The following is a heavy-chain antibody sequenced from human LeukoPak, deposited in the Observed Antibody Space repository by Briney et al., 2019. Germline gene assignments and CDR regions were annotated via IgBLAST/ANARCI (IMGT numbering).Heavy chain of an antibody. CDR2: IYYSGST. J-gene: IGHJ5*02. CDR3: ARDNDGVHGYSVYDSERGNWFDP. V-gene: IGHV4-59*01. D-gene: IGHD5/OR15-5a*01. Sequence: PSETLSLTCTVSGGSISSYYWSWIRQPPGKGLEWIGYIYYSGSTNYNPSLKSRVTISVDTSKNQFSLKLSSVTAADTAVYYYARDNDGVHGYSVYDSERGNWFDPWGQGTLVTVSS. CDR1: GGSISSYY.